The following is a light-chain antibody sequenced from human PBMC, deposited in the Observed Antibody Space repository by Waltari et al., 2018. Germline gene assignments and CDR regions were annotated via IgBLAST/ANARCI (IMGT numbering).Light chain of an antibody. J-gene: IGKJ1*01. V-gene: IGKV3-15*01. CDR2: GAS. Sequence: IVVTQSTATLSLSPGERATLPCRASENVDTNIAWYQQKPAQPPRLLISGASTRATDIPPKFSGSGSATEFTLSISSLQSEDVAVYYCHQYKNWPPWTFGQGTKVEIK. CDR3: HQYKNWPPWT. CDR1: ENVDTN.